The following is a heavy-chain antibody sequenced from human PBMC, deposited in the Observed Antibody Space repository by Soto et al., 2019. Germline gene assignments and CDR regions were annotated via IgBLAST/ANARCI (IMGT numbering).Heavy chain of an antibody. J-gene: IGHJ4*02. CDR2: ISSSSSTI. Sequence: GGSLRLSCAASGFTFSSYSMNWVRQAPGKGLEWVSYISSSSSTIYYADSVKGRFTISRDNAKNSLYLQMNSLRAEDTAVYYCARAILTGYYPFPIDYWGQGTLVTVSS. CDR3: ARAILTGYYPFPIDY. D-gene: IGHD3-9*01. CDR1: GFTFSSYS. V-gene: IGHV3-48*01.